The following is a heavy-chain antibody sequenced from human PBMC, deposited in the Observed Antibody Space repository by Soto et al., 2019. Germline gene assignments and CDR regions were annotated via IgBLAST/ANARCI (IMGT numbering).Heavy chain of an antibody. CDR3: ARIIRQLDPFDH. CDR1: GYTFTSYA. Sequence: ASVKVSCKASGYTFTSYAMHWVRQAPGQRLEWMGWINAGNGNTKYSQKFQGRVTITRDTSASTAYMELSSLRSEDTAVYYCARIIRQLDPFDHWGQGTLVTVSS. J-gene: IGHJ4*02. V-gene: IGHV1-3*01. D-gene: IGHD6-13*01. CDR2: INAGNGNT.